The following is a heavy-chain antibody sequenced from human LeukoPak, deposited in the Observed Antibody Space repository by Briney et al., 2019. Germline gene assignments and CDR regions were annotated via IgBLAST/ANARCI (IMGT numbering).Heavy chain of an antibody. V-gene: IGHV1-69*13. CDR1: GGTFSSYA. D-gene: IGHD3-22*01. Sequence: GASVKVSCTASGGTFSSYAISWVRQAPGQGLEWMGGIIPIFGTANYAQKFQGRVTITADESTSTAYMELSSLRSEDTAVYYCAPFIYDSSGYPHFDYWGQGTLVTVSS. CDR2: IIPIFGTA. J-gene: IGHJ4*02. CDR3: APFIYDSSGYPHFDY.